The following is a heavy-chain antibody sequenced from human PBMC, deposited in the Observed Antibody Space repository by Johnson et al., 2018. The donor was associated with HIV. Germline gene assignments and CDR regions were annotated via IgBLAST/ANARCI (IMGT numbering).Heavy chain of an antibody. CDR2: ISYDGRNK. Sequence: QVQLVESGGGVVQPGRSLRLSCAASGFTFSTYGIHWVRQAPGKGMEWVAVISYDGRNKYYGDSVKGRFTISSNNSKNTLYLQMNSLRTEDTAVYYCANLLITWTFGVVLDDAFDIWGQGTMVTVSS. D-gene: IGHD3-3*01. V-gene: IGHV3-30*18. J-gene: IGHJ3*02. CDR3: ANLLITWTFGVVLDDAFDI. CDR1: GFTFSTYG.